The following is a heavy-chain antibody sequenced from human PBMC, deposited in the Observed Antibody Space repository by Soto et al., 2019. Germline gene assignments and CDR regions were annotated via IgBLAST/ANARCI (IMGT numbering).Heavy chain of an antibody. J-gene: IGHJ6*02. CDR3: SKDGQVCGSKSCLSMDV. D-gene: IGHD2-21*01. CDR2: MSYDGSEK. Sequence: PGGSLRLSCIASGFTFNTYGMHWVRQAPGRGLEWVAAMSYDGSEKYYADSMEGRFTISRDNSKNTLYLEMNNLRLEDTAVYYCSKDGQVCGSKSCLSMDVWGQGTTVTVSS. V-gene: IGHV3-30*18. CDR1: GFTFNTYG.